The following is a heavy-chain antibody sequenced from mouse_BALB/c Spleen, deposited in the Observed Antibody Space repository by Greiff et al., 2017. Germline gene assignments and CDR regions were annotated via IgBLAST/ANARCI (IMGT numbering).Heavy chain of an antibody. J-gene: IGHJ4*01. Sequence: QVQLKESAAELARPGASVKMSCKASGYTFTSYTMHWVKQRPGQGLEWIGYINPSSGYTEYNQKFKDKTTLTADKSSSTAYMQLSSLTSEDSAVYYCARSEWLLGAYYAMDYWGQGTSVTVSS. D-gene: IGHD2-3*01. CDR3: ARSEWLLGAYYAMDY. CDR2: INPSSGYT. V-gene: IGHV1-4*02. CDR1: GYTFTSYT.